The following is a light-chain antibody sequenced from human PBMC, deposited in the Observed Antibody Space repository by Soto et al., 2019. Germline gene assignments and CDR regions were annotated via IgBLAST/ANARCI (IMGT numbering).Light chain of an antibody. J-gene: IGKJ5*01. CDR2: DTS. Sequence: EIVMTQSPDTLSVSPGERATLSCRASQSVSINLAWYQQKPGQAPRLLIYDTSTRATGTPARFSGSGSGTEFTLTISSLQSEDFAVYYCQQYNNWPPITFGQGTRLEIK. V-gene: IGKV3-15*01. CDR1: QSVSIN. CDR3: QQYNNWPPIT.